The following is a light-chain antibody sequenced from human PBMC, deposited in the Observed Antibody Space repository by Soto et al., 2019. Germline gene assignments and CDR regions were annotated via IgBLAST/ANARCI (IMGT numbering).Light chain of an antibody. CDR2: AAS. CDR3: LLDFRYFWA. V-gene: IGKV1-12*01. Sequence: DIQMTQSPSSVSASVGDRVTITCRASQDISTWLAWYQQKPGKAPKLLIYAASILQSGVPSRFSGSGSGTDFTLTISSLQPEDFATYYCLLDFRYFWAFGQGTKVEIK. CDR1: QDISTW. J-gene: IGKJ1*01.